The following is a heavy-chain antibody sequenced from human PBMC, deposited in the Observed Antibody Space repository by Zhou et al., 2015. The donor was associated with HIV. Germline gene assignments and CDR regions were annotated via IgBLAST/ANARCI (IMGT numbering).Heavy chain of an antibody. J-gene: IGHJ5*02. D-gene: IGHD6-19*01. CDR3: ARSGRAVAALNWFDP. CDR1: GFTFSSYG. V-gene: IGHV3-33*01. CDR2: IWYDGSNK. Sequence: QVQLVESGGGVVQPGRSLRLSCAASGFTFSSYGMHWVRQAPGKGLEWVAVIWYDGSNKYYADSVKGRFTISRDNSKNTLYLQMNSLRAEDTAVYYCARSGRAVAALNWFDPGAREPWSPSPQ.